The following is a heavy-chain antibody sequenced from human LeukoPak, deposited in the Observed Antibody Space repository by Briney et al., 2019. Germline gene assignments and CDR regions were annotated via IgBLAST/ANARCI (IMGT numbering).Heavy chain of an antibody. CDR3: ARGTYYYGSGTQKYYYYYMDV. CDR1: GYSISSGYY. J-gene: IGHJ6*03. V-gene: IGHV4-38-2*02. Sequence: SETLSLTCTVSGYSISSGYYWGWIRQPPGKGLEWIGSIYHSGSTYYNPSLKSRVTISVDTSKNRFSLKLSSVTAADTAVYYCARGTYYYGSGTQKYYYYYMDVWGKGTTVTISS. CDR2: IYHSGST. D-gene: IGHD3-10*01.